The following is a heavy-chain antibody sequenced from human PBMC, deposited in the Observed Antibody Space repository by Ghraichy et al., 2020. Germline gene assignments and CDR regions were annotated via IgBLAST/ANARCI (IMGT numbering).Heavy chain of an antibody. CDR3: ARRSGAGYFDH. CDR1: GGSININDYY. Sequence: SQTLSLTCTVSGGSININDYYWSWLRQPPGKGLEWIGTIYYTGSTYYNPSLKSRVTISVDTSKNQLSLRLTSVTAADTAVYFCARRSGAGYFDHWGQGTLVTVSS. CDR2: IYYTGST. V-gene: IGHV4-39*01. J-gene: IGHJ4*02. D-gene: IGHD3-10*01.